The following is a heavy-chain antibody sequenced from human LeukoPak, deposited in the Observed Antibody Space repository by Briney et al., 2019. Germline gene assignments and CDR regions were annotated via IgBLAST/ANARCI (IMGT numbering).Heavy chain of an antibody. CDR3: AKTYSNSWTFDY. CDR1: GFTFSSYS. D-gene: IGHD6-13*01. Sequence: GGSLRLSCAASGFTFSSYSMNWVRQAPGKGLEWVSSISSSSSYIYYADSVKGRFTISRYNSKNTLYLQMNSLRAEDTAVYYCAKTYSNSWTFDYWGQGTLVTVSS. CDR2: ISSSSSYI. V-gene: IGHV3-21*01. J-gene: IGHJ4*02.